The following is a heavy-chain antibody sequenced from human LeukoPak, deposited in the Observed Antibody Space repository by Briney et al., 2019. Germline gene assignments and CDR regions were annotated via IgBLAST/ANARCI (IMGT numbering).Heavy chain of an antibody. D-gene: IGHD6-13*01. CDR2: IYYSGST. Sequence: PLETLSLTCTVSGGSISSSSYYWGWIRQPPGKGLEWIGSIYYSGSTYYNPSLKSRVTISVDTSKNQFSLKLSSVTAADTAVYYCARAAAFRFDYWGQGTLVTVSS. V-gene: IGHV4-39*07. J-gene: IGHJ4*02. CDR1: GGSISSSSYY. CDR3: ARAAAFRFDY.